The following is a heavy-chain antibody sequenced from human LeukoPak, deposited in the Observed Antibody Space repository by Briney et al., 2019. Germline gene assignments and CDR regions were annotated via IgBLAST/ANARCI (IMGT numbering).Heavy chain of an antibody. CDR3: ARVDVLLWFGELIKGFDY. Sequence: PSETLSLTCAVYGGSFSGYYWSWIRQLPGKGLEWIGEINHSGSTNYNPSLKSRVTISVDTSKNQFSLKLSSVTAADTAVYYCARVDVLLWFGELIKGFDYWGQGTLVTVSS. CDR2: INHSGST. D-gene: IGHD3-10*01. CDR1: GGSFSGYY. J-gene: IGHJ4*02. V-gene: IGHV4-34*01.